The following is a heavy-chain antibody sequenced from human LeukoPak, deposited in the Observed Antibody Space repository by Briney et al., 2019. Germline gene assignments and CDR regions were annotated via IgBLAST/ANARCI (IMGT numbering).Heavy chain of an antibody. V-gene: IGHV4-39*07. D-gene: IGHD1/OR15-1a*01. CDR3: ARDHFLGTRYFQH. J-gene: IGHJ1*01. CDR1: GGSISSSSYY. CDR2: IYYSGST. Sequence: PSATLSLTCTVSGGSISSSSYYWGWIRQPPGKGLEWIGSIYYSGSTNYNPSLKSRVTISVDKSKNQFSLKLSSVTAADTAVYYCARDHFLGTRYFQHWGQGTLVTVSS.